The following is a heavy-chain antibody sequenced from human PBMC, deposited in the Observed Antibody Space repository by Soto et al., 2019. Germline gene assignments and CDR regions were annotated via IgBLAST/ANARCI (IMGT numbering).Heavy chain of an antibody. CDR2: TYYRSKWYY. J-gene: IGHJ4*01. CDR1: GDSVSSNSAG. CDR3: ARGEQYSGRIFDY. Sequence: QVQLQQSGPGLGKPSQTLSLTCAITGDSVSSNSAGWSWVRQSPSRGLEWLGRTYYRSKWYYEYAVSVRGRITINPDTSKNQYSLQLNSVTPEDTAVYFCARGEQYSGRIFDYWGQGTLVTVSS. V-gene: IGHV6-1*01. D-gene: IGHD1-26*01.